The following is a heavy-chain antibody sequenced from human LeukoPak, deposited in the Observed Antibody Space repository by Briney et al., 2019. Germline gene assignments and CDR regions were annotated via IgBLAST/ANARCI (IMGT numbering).Heavy chain of an antibody. Sequence: SSETLSLTCAVSGYSISSGYYWSWIRQPPGKGLEWIGEINHSGSTNYNPSLKSRVTISVDTSKNQFSLKLSSVTAADTAVYYCAGGPRVVTYYYYYYYMDVWGKGTTVTVSS. D-gene: IGHD3-3*01. CDR1: GYSISSGYY. V-gene: IGHV4-34*01. CDR2: INHSGST. J-gene: IGHJ6*03. CDR3: AGGPRVVTYYYYYYYMDV.